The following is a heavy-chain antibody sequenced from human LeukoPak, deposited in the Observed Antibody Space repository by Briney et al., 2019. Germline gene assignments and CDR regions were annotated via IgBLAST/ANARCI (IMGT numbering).Heavy chain of an antibody. D-gene: IGHD2-8*01. CDR1: GFTFSSYW. CDR2: MNLDGSEK. CDR3: ARDATYCTNGVCYTRFDY. Sequence: PGGSLRLSCAASGFTFSSYWMYWVRQAPGRGLDCVARMNLDGSEKYYVDSVKGRFTISRDNAKTSLYLEMNSLRAEDTAVYYCARDATYCTNGVCYTRFDYWGQGTLVTVSS. V-gene: IGHV3-7*01. J-gene: IGHJ4*02.